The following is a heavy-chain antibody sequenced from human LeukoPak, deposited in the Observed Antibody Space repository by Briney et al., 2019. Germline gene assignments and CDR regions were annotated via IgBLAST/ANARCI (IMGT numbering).Heavy chain of an antibody. J-gene: IGHJ4*02. V-gene: IGHV3-74*01. CDR1: GFTFNNYW. CDR3: ARPYYDSSGYQYPPDY. CDR2: IDTDGTST. Sequence: GGSLRLSCAASGFTFNNYWMHWVRQALGKGLVWVSRIDTDGTSTSYADAVKGRFTISRDNGKNTLYLQMNSLRAEDTALYYCARPYYDSSGYQYPPDYWGQGTLVTVSS. D-gene: IGHD3-22*01.